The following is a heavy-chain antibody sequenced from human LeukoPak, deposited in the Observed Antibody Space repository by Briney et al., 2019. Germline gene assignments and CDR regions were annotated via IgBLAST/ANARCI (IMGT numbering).Heavy chain of an antibody. CDR3: ARDRGNYFDY. J-gene: IGHJ4*02. Sequence: SETLSLTCTVSGGSINTYYWSWIRQPPGKVLEWIGYISYSGTTNYNPSLKSRVTISVAPSKNQFSLKLRSVTAPDTAVYYCARDRGNYFDYWGQGTLVTVSS. V-gene: IGHV4-59*01. D-gene: IGHD6-13*01. CDR2: ISYSGTT. CDR1: GGSINTYY.